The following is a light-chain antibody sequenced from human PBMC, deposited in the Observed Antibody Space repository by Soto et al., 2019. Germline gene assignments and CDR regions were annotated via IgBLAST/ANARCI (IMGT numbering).Light chain of an antibody. V-gene: IGKV3-11*01. J-gene: IGKJ1*01. Sequence: EIVLTQSPATLSLSPGQRATLSCRASQSVSGDLAWFQQKPGQAPRLLIYDTYNGATGLLARFSGSGSGTDFTLTISSLEPEDFAVYYCQQRNTWPWTFGQGTKVEIK. CDR2: DTY. CDR1: QSVSGD. CDR3: QQRNTWPWT.